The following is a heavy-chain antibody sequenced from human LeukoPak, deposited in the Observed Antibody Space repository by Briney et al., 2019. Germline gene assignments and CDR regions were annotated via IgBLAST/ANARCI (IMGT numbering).Heavy chain of an antibody. Sequence: ASVKVSCKASGYTFTSYDINWVRQATGQGLEWMGLMNPNSGNTGYAQKFQGRVTMTRNTSISTAYMELGSLRSEDTAVYYCARAPSVIAARYYWFDPWGQGTLVTVSS. CDR2: MNPNSGNT. CDR3: ARAPSVIAARYYWFDP. CDR1: GYTFTSYD. J-gene: IGHJ5*02. V-gene: IGHV1-8*01. D-gene: IGHD6-6*01.